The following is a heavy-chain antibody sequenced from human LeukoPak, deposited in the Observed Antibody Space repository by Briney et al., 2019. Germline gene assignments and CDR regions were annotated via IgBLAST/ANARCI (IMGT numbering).Heavy chain of an antibody. V-gene: IGHV3-30-3*01. CDR2: ISYDGSNK. Sequence: PGRSLRLSCAASGFTFSSYAMHWVRQAPGKGLEWVAVISYDGSNKHYADSVKGRFTISRDNSKNTLYLQMNSLRAEDTAVYYCARTYYDFWSGYSDYYFDYWGQGTLVTVSS. D-gene: IGHD3-3*01. CDR3: ARTYYDFWSGYSDYYFDY. J-gene: IGHJ4*02. CDR1: GFTFSSYA.